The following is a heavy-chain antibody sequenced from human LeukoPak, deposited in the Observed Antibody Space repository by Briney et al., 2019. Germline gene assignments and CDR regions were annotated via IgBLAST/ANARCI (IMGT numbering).Heavy chain of an antibody. CDR2: INHSGST. Sequence: SETLSLTCAVYGGSFSGYYWSWIRQPPGKGLEWIGEINHSGSTNYNPSLKSRVTISVDTSKNQFSLKLSSVTAADTAVYYCAREGAYSSSWYLPRAQYNWFDPWGQGTLVTVSP. D-gene: IGHD6-13*01. J-gene: IGHJ5*02. CDR1: GGSFSGYY. V-gene: IGHV4-34*01. CDR3: AREGAYSSSWYLPRAQYNWFDP.